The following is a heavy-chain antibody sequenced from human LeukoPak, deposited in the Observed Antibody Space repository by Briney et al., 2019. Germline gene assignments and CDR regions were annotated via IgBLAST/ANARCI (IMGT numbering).Heavy chain of an antibody. CDR3: ARGRGSGSYYYYYYYMDV. J-gene: IGHJ6*03. CDR2: INDSGST. CDR1: GGSFCGYY. D-gene: IGHD3-10*01. Sequence: SETLSLTCAVYGGSFCGYYWSWIRQPPGKGLEWIGEINDSGSTNYNPYLKSRVTISVDTSKNQFSLKLSSVTAADTAVYYCARGRGSGSYYYYYYYMDVWGKGTTVTVSS. V-gene: IGHV4-34*01.